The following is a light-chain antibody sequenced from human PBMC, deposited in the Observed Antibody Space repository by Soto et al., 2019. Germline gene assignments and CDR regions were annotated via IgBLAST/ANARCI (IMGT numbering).Light chain of an antibody. Sequence: QSALTQPASVSGSPGQSITISCTGTSSDVGGYNYVSWYQQHPGKAPKLMIYEVSNRPSGVSNRFSGSKSGNTASLTISGLPAEDEADYYCSSYTSNRTPVVFGGGTKLTVL. V-gene: IGLV2-14*01. CDR2: EVS. CDR1: SSDVGGYNY. CDR3: SSYTSNRTPVV. J-gene: IGLJ2*01.